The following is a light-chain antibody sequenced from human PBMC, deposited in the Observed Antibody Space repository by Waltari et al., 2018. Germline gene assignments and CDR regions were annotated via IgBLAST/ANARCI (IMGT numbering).Light chain of an antibody. J-gene: IGKJ4*01. CDR2: GAS. CDR3: QQYNSWPLT. CDR1: QSVSNN. V-gene: IGKV3-15*01. Sequence: EIVMTQSPATLSVYPGERATLSCRASQSVSNNLAWFQHKPGQAPRLPIDGASTRAAGIPARFSGSGSGADFTLTISSLQSEDFALYYCQQYNSWPLTFGGGTKVEIK.